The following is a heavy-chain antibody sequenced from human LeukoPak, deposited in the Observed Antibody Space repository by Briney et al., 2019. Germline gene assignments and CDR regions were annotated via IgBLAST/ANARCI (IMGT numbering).Heavy chain of an antibody. J-gene: IGHJ4*02. CDR3: ARDSMVGATTNFDY. CDR2: IKQDGSEK. CDR1: GFTFSSYA. D-gene: IGHD1-26*01. V-gene: IGHV3-7*01. Sequence: HPGGSLRLSCAASGFTFSSYAMSWVRQAPGKGLEWVANIKQDGSEKYYVDSAKGRFTISRDNAKNSLYLQMNSLRAEDTAVYYCARDSMVGATTNFDYWGQGTLVTVSS.